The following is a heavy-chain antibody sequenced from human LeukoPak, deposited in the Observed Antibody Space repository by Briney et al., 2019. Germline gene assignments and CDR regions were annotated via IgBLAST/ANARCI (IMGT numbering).Heavy chain of an antibody. CDR1: GGSFSGYY. V-gene: IGHV4-34*01. CDR2: INHSGST. D-gene: IGHD3/OR15-3a*01. CDR3: ARGAASGFSTGWYFDL. Sequence: SETLSLACAVYGGSFSGYYWSWIRQPPGKGLECIGEINHSGSTNYNPSLKSRVTISVDTSKNQFSLKLSSVTAADTAIYYCARGAASGFSTGWYFDLWGRGTLVTVSS. J-gene: IGHJ2*01.